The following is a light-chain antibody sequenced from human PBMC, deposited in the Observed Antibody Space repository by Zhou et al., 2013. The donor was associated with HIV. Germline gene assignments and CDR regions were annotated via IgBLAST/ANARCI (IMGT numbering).Light chain of an antibody. CDR2: DAS. V-gene: IGKV3D-20*01. CDR3: QQYVNSVT. J-gene: IGKJ5*01. CDR1: QDVGDE. Sequence: VLTQSPATLCLSPGERAALSCRASQDVGDELAWYQQKPGLAPRLLIYDASTRATGIPDRFSGSGSGTDFTLTINRVEPEDFAVYYCQQYVNSVTFGQGTRLEIK.